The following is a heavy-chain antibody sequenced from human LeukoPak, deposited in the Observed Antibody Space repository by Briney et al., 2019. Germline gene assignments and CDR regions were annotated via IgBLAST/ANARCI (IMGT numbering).Heavy chain of an antibody. CDR3: AKSGTFFLYYFDY. V-gene: IGHV3-74*01. CDR2: INTDESST. CDR1: GFTFSSYW. D-gene: IGHD1-26*01. J-gene: IGHJ4*02. Sequence: GGSLRLSCAASGFTFSSYWMHWVRQAPGKGLVWISRINTDESSTSYADSVKGRFTISRDNSKNTLYLHMSSLRAEDTAVYYCAKSGTFFLYYFDYWGQGTLVTVSS.